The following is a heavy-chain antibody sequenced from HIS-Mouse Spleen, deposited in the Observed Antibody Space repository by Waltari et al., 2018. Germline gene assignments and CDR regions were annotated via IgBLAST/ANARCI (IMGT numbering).Heavy chain of an antibody. CDR2: INPNRGGT. D-gene: IGHD3-10*01. CDR1: GYTFTGYY. J-gene: IGHJ3*02. CDR3: ARSPGGRGAFDI. Sequence: QVQLVQSGAEVKKPGASVKVSCKASGYTFTGYYMHWVRQAPGQGLEWMGWINPNRGGTNYAQKFQGRVTMTRDTSISTAYMELSRLRSDDTAVYYCARSPGGRGAFDIWGQGTMVTVSS. V-gene: IGHV1-2*02.